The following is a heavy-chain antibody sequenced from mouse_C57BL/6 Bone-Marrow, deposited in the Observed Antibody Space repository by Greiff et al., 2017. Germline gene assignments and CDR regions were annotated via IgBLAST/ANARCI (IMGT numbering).Heavy chain of an antibody. J-gene: IGHJ4*01. CDR1: GFSLSTFGMG. D-gene: IGHD1-1*01. Sequence: QVQLKQSGPGILQPSQTLSLTCSFSGFSLSTFGMGVGWLRQPSGKGLEWLAHIWWDDDKYYNPALKSRLTISKATSKNQVFLTIANVGTADTATYCCARMVYYGSSCYYYAMDYWGQGTSVTVSS. CDR3: ARMVYYGSSCYYYAMDY. V-gene: IGHV8-8*01. CDR2: IWWDDDK.